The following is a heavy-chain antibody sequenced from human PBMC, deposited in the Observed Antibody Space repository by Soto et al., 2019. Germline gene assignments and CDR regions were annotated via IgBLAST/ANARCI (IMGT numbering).Heavy chain of an antibody. Sequence: VQLLESGGGLVQPGESLRLSCAASGFTFSSYAMSWARQAPGKGLEWVSSIGVSSDAYYADSVKGRFTISRDNSRNTLYLQMNRLRAEDTALYYCAKNYFFDSWGQGTLVTVSS. CDR3: AKNYFFDS. CDR2: IGVSSDA. CDR1: GFTFSSYA. V-gene: IGHV3-23*01. J-gene: IGHJ4*02.